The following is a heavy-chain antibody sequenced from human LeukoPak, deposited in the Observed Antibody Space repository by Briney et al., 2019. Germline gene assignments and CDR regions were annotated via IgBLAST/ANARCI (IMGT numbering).Heavy chain of an antibody. D-gene: IGHD3-22*01. CDR1: GYTFTSYG. V-gene: IGHV1-18*01. CDR2: ISAYNGNT. CDR3: ARRRRTLWPYDSSGDDAFDI. J-gene: IGHJ3*02. Sequence: GASVKVSCKASGYTFTSYGISWVRQAPGQGLEWMGWISAYNGNTNYAQKLQGRVTMTTDTSTSTAYMELRSLRSDDTAVYYCARRRRTLWPYDSSGDDAFDIWGQGTMVTVSS.